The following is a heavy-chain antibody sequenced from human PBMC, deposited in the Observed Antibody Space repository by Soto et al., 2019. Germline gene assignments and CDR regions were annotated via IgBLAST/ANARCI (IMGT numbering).Heavy chain of an antibody. CDR3: ARADYAGAYYGMDV. CDR2: IIPIFGTA. D-gene: IGHD4-17*01. V-gene: IGHV1-69*06. Sequence: SVKVSCKASGGTFSSYAISLVRQAPGQGLEWMGGIIPIFGTANYAQKFQGRVTISADKSISTAYLQWSSLKASDTAMYYCARADYAGAYYGMDVWGQGTTVTVSS. J-gene: IGHJ6*02. CDR1: GGTFSSYA.